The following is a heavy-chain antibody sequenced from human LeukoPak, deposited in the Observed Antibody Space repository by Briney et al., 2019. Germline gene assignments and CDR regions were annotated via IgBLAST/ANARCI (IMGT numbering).Heavy chain of an antibody. J-gene: IGHJ5*02. D-gene: IGHD6-13*01. CDR1: GGSISSSNW. CDR2: IYHSGST. CDR3: ARSYSSSWYGSAGFDT. V-gene: IGHV4-4*02. Sequence: SETLSLTCAVSGGSISSSNWWSWVRQPPGKGLEWIGEIYHSGSTNYNPSLKSRVTISVDKSKNQFSLKLSSVTAADTAVYYCARSYSSSWYGSAGFDTWGQGTLVTVSS.